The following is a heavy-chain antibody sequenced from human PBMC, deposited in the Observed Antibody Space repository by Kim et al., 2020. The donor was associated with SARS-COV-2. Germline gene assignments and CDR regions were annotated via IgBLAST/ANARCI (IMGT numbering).Heavy chain of an antibody. J-gene: IGHJ4*02. D-gene: IGHD2-15*01. CDR2: T. CDR3: ARDSGGGSIDY. V-gene: IGHV4-59*01. Sequence: TNYSPSLTSRVTISVDTSKNQFSLKLSSVTAADTAVYYCARDSGGGSIDYWGQGTLVTVSS.